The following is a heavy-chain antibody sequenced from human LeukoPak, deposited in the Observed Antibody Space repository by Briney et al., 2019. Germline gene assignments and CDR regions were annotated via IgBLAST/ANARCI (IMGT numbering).Heavy chain of an antibody. CDR1: GDSISPYY. D-gene: IGHD6-13*01. Sequence: SETLSLTCAVSGDSISPYYWSWVRQPPGKGLEWIGNIYYTGSTNYNPSLKGRVTISVDRSKNQFSLRLTSVTAADTAVYYCARVTGYMVEDYFDYWGQGTLVTVSS. CDR2: IYYTGST. CDR3: ARVTGYMVEDYFDY. J-gene: IGHJ4*02. V-gene: IGHV4-59*01.